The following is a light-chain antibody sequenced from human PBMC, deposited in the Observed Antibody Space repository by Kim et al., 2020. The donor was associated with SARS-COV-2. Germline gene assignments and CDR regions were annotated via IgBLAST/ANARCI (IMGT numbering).Light chain of an antibody. CDR3: VIWHSSTSLV. CDR1: SDINVGPYR. J-gene: IGLJ3*02. V-gene: IGLV5-45*03. CDR2: YKSDSDK. Sequence: QPVLTQPSSLSASPGASASLTCTLRSDINVGPYRIYWYQQKPGSPPQYLLRYKSDSDKQQASGVPSRFSGSKDPSANAGILLISGVQSEDEADYYCVIWHSSTSLVFGGGTKLTVL.